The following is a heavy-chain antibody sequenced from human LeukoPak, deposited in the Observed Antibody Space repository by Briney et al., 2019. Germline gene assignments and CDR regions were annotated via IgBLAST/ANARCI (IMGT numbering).Heavy chain of an antibody. CDR1: GFTFSSYP. CDR2: ITSSGGT. D-gene: IGHD6-13*01. J-gene: IGHJ4*02. Sequence: GGSLRLSCAASGFTFSSYPVSWVRQAPGRGLEWVSAITSSGGTYYIASVRGRFIVSRDNSKNTLYLQMNSLRAEDTAVYYCARGDWYSSSWYGYYFDYWGQGTLVTVSS. V-gene: IGHV3-23*01. CDR3: ARGDWYSSSWYGYYFDY.